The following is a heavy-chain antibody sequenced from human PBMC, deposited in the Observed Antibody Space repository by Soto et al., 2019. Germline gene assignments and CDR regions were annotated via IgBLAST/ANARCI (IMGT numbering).Heavy chain of an antibody. J-gene: IGHJ4*02. CDR2: IYSSGNS. CDR1: GASISRDDYY. D-gene: IGHD3-9*01. CDR3: ANALTGDYVGFDY. V-gene: IGHV4-31*03. Sequence: QVQLQESGPGLVKPSQTLSLTCSVSGASISRDDYYWSWIRQHPGKGLEWIAYIYSSGNSYYNPSLSSRVAISLDTSKNQFSLRLSSVTAADTGVYYCANALTGDYVGFDYWGQGTPDTVSS.